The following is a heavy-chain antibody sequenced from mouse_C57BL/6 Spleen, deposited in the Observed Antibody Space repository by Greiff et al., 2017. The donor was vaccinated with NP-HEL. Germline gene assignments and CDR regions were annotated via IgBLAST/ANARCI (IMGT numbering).Heavy chain of an antibody. D-gene: IGHD1-1*01. CDR2: INPNNGGT. CDR3: AAPYYYGSSPFAY. CDR1: GYTFTDYN. Sequence: VQLKESGPELVKPGASVKMSCKASGYTFTDYNMHWVKQSHGKSLEWIGYINPNNGGTSYNQKFKGKATLTVNKSSSTAYMELRSLTSEDSAVYYCAAPYYYGSSPFAYWGQGTLVTVSA. V-gene: IGHV1-22*01. J-gene: IGHJ3*01.